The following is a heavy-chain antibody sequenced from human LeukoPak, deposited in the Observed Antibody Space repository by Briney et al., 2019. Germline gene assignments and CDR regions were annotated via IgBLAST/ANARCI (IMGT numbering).Heavy chain of an antibody. CDR3: VRDRGTYRPIDY. D-gene: IGHD1-26*01. CDR2: ISYTGTYI. J-gene: IGHJ4*02. V-gene: IGHV3-21*04. CDR1: AFSLSAYN. Sequence: GGSLRLSCAASAFSLSAYNMNWVRQAPGKGLEWVSSISYTGTYICYADSVKGRFTISRDNAQNSLYLQMNSLRAEDTAIYYCVRDRGTYRPIDYWGQGTLITVSS.